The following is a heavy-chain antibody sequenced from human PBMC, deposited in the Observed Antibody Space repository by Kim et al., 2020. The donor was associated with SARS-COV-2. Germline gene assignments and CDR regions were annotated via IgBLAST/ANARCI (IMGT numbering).Heavy chain of an antibody. Sequence: SETLSLTCTVSGGSISSSSYYWGWIRQPPGKGLEWIGSIYYSGSTYYNPSLKSRVTISVDTSKNQFSLKLSSVTAADTAVYYCARSSSSSNDYYYYYGMDVWGQGTTVTVSS. J-gene: IGHJ6*02. CDR3: ARSSSSSNDYYYYYGMDV. D-gene: IGHD6-6*01. CDR1: GGSISSSSYY. V-gene: IGHV4-39*01. CDR2: IYYSGST.